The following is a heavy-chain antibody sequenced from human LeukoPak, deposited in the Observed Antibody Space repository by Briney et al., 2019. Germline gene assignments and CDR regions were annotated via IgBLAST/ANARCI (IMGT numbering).Heavy chain of an antibody. V-gene: IGHV4-39*02. CDR2: IHYSGST. CDR1: GGSISSGSYY. D-gene: IGHD4-23*01. CDR3: ARGRSNRYGGYYYYMDV. Sequence: TSETLSLTCTVSGGSISSGSYYWSWIRQPAGKGLEWIGTIHYSGSTYYNPSLKSRVTISLDPSKNHFSLKLHSVTAADTAVYYCARGRSNRYGGYYYYMDVWGKGTTVTVSS. J-gene: IGHJ6*03.